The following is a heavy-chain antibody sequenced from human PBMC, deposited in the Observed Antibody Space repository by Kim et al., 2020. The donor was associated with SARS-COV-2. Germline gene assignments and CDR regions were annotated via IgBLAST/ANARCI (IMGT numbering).Heavy chain of an antibody. D-gene: IGHD5-12*01. V-gene: IGHV3-23*01. CDR3: AKDRVVATMTPFDY. J-gene: IGHJ4*02. Sequence: ADSVKGRFTISRDNSKNTLYLQMNSLRAEDTAVYYCAKDRVVATMTPFDYWGQGTLVTVSS.